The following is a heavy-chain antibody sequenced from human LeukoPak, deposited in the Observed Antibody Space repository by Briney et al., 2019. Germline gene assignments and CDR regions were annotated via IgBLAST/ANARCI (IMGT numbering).Heavy chain of an antibody. Sequence: GGSLILSCSASGFTFNSYNMNWVRKAPGKGLEWVSSIIIISSYIYYADSVKGRFTISRDNAKNSLYLQMNSLRAEDTAVYYCARGYDFWSGYPGYWGQGTLVTVSS. CDR1: GFTFNSYN. V-gene: IGHV3-21*01. CDR3: ARGYDFWSGYPGY. CDR2: IIIISSYI. D-gene: IGHD3-3*01. J-gene: IGHJ4*02.